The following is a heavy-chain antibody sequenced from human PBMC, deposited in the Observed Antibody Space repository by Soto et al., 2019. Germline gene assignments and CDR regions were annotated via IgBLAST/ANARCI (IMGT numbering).Heavy chain of an antibody. CDR2: IGTSGKTI. CDR3: ARDPAIYTGKFDYGLDV. CDR1: GFTFSSYE. D-gene: IGHD5-18*01. Sequence: GGSLRLSCAVSGFTFSSYEMNWVRQAPGKGLEWVSYIGTSGKTIYYADSVRGRFTISRDNAKNSLYLQMNSLRAEDTAVYFCARDPAIYTGKFDYGLDVWGRRTTVTVSS. V-gene: IGHV3-48*03. J-gene: IGHJ6*02.